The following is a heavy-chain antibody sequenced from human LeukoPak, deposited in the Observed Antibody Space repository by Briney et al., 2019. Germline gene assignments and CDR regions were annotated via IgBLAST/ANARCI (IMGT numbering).Heavy chain of an antibody. D-gene: IGHD6-19*01. Sequence: PGGSLRLSCAASGFTVRCNYMSWGPQAPGKGVEWVSVIYSGGSTYYADSVKGRFTISRDNSKNTLYLQMNSLRAEDTAVYYCAREADSSAFDYWGQGTLVTVSS. V-gene: IGHV3-53*01. CDR2: IYSGGST. CDR3: AREADSSAFDY. CDR1: GFTVRCNY. J-gene: IGHJ4*02.